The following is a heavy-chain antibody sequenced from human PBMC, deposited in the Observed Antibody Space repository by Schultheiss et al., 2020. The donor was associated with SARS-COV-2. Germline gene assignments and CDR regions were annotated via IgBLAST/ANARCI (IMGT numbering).Heavy chain of an antibody. J-gene: IGHJ4*02. CDR3: AKSGSYDFWSGYYSPNFDY. Sequence: GGSLRLSCAASGFTFSNSDMNWVRQAPGKGLEWVSYISSSGSTIYYADSVKGRFTISRDNSKNTLYLQMNSLRAEDTAVYYCAKSGSYDFWSGYYSPNFDYWGQGTLVTVSS. V-gene: IGHV3-48*01. CDR2: ISSSGSTI. D-gene: IGHD3-3*01. CDR1: GFTFSNSD.